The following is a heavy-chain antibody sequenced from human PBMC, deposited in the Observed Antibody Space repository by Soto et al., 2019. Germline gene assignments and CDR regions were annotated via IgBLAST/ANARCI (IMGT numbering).Heavy chain of an antibody. CDR3: ARAFTEGVTVDY. D-gene: IGHD3-10*01. CDR1: GGTFSSYT. CDR2: IIPILGIA. Sequence: QVQLVQSGAEVKKPGSSVKVSCKASGGTFSSYTISWVRQAPGQGLEWMGRIIPILGIAKDAQKFQGRVPITRDKSKGTAYVGLGSVRSDDTAVYFCARAFTEGVTVDYWGQGTLVPVSS. V-gene: IGHV1-69*02. J-gene: IGHJ4*02.